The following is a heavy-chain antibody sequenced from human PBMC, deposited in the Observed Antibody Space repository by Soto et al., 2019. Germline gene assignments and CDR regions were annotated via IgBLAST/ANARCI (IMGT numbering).Heavy chain of an antibody. CDR3: AGALEVGITEAEGFDS. CDR2: IIPIFGTT. D-gene: IGHD1-20*01. V-gene: IGHV1-69*12. J-gene: IGHJ4*02. CDR1: GGTFSSYA. Sequence: QVQLVQSGAEVKRPGSSVKVSCKASGGTFSSYAISWVRQAPGQGLEWMGGIIPIFGTTNYAQKFQGSVTITADDSTNTPYRELSSLRSGDTAVYYCAGALEVGITEAEGFDSGGRGPRVPVSS.